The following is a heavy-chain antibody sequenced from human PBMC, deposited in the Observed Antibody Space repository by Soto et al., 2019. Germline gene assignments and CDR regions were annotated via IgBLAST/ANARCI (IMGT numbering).Heavy chain of an antibody. V-gene: IGHV5-51*01. CDR3: AKSIEGGPMDV. Sequence: EVQLVQSDTDVKRPGESLKISCQGSGYTFSNHWINWVRLVPGKGLEWIGIIFPRDSDTRYSPFLQGQVIISVDKSTNTAYLQWTRLTASDTAIYYCAKSIEGGPMDVWGQGTTVTVSS. D-gene: IGHD1-26*01. CDR1: GYTFSNHW. J-gene: IGHJ6*02. CDR2: IFPRDSDT.